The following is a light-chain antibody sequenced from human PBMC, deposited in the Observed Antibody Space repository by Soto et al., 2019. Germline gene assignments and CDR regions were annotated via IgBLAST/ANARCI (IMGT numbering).Light chain of an antibody. V-gene: IGKV3-15*01. CDR2: GAS. CDR1: QSVSSN. CDR3: QQYDNWTPLT. Sequence: EIVMTQSPATLSLSPGERATLSCRASQSVSSNLAWYQQKPGQAPRLLIYGASTRATGVPARFSGSGSGTEFTLTISTLQSEDFAVYYCQQYDNWTPLTLGGGTKVDIK. J-gene: IGKJ4*01.